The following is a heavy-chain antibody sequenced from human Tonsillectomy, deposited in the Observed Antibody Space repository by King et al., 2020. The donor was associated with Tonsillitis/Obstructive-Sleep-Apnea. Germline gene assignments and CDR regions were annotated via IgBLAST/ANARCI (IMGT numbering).Heavy chain of an antibody. Sequence: VQLRESGPGLVKPSETLSLTCTVSGGSISSYYWSWIRQPPGKGLEWIGYIYYSGSTKYNPSLKSRVTISVDTSKNHFSLKLSSVTAADTAVYYCAREALNAFDIWGQGTMVTVSS. J-gene: IGHJ3*02. V-gene: IGHV4-59*01. CDR3: AREALNAFDI. CDR2: IYYSGST. CDR1: GGSISSYY.